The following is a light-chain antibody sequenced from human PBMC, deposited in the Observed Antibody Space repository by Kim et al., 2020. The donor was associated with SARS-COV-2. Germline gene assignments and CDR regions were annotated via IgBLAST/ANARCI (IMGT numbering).Light chain of an antibody. CDR1: KLGDKY. Sequence: SYELTQPPSVSVSPGQTASITCSGDKLGDKYACWYQQKPGQSPVLVIYQDSKRPSGIPERFSGSNSWNTATLTISGTQAMDEADYYCQAWDSSTASVFGGGTQLTVL. CDR2: QDS. V-gene: IGLV3-1*01. CDR3: QAWDSSTASV. J-gene: IGLJ2*01.